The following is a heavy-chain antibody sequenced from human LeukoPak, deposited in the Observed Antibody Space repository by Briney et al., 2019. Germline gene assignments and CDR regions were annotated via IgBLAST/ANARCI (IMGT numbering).Heavy chain of an antibody. V-gene: IGHV4-34*01. CDR1: GGSFSGYY. Sequence: PSETLSLTCAVYGGSFSGYYWSWIRQSPGRGLEWIGEINHSGSTNYSPSLKSRVTISVDTSKNQFSLKLSSVTAADTAVYYCARQRVNHEDADSWGQGTLVTVTS. CDR3: ARQRVNHEDADS. J-gene: IGHJ4*02. D-gene: IGHD6-25*01. CDR2: INHSGST.